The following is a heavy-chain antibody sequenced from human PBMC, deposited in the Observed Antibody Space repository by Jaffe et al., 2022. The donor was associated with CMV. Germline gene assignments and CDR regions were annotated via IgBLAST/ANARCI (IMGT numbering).Heavy chain of an antibody. CDR3: ARHEVVAGYYFDY. CDR1: GGSISSSSYY. V-gene: IGHV4-39*01. Sequence: QLQLQESGPGLVKPSETLSLTCTVSGGSISSSSYYWGWIRQPPGKGLEWIGSIYYSGSTHYNPSLKSRVTISVDTSKNQFSLKLSSVTVADTAVYYCARHEVVAGYYFDYWGQGTLVTVSS. D-gene: IGHD3-22*01. CDR2: IYYSGST. J-gene: IGHJ4*02.